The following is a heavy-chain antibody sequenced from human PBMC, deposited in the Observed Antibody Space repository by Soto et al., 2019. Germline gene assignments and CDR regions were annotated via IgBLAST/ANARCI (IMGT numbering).Heavy chain of an antibody. D-gene: IGHD3-10*01. J-gene: IGHJ4*02. V-gene: IGHV4-4*02. Sequence: SETLSLTCAVSGVSISSGNWWTWVRQSPQRGLEYIGEIFHDGTANYYPSFERRVAISVDTSKNQFSPKLTSVTAADTAIYFCARLVYDTRLNYMYFDFWGQGTLVTVSS. CDR3: ARLVYDTRLNYMYFDF. CDR2: IFHDGTA. CDR1: GVSISSGNW.